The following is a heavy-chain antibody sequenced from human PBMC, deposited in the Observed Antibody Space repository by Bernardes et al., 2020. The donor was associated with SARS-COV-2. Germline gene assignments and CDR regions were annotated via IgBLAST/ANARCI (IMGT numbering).Heavy chain of an antibody. J-gene: IGHJ6*02. CDR1: GFTFSSYA. CDR2: ISGSGGST. Sequence: GGSLRLSRAASGFTFSSYAMSWVRQAPGKGLEWVSAISGSGGSTYYADSVKGRFTISRDNSKNTLYLQMNSLRAEDTAVYYCASSHLKYYDFWSGPGKVPKLGYYGMDVWGQGTTVTVSS. D-gene: IGHD3-3*01. V-gene: IGHV3-23*01. CDR3: ASSHLKYYDFWSGPGKVPKLGYYGMDV.